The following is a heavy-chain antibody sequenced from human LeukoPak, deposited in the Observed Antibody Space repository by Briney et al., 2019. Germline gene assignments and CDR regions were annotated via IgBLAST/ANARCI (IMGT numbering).Heavy chain of an antibody. Sequence: PGGSLRLSCAASGFTFDDYTLHWVRQAPGKGLEWVSLISWDGGSTYYADSVKGRFTISRDNAKNSLYLQMNSLRAEDTAVYYCARDNSRYRYFDYWGQGTLVTVSS. J-gene: IGHJ4*02. CDR2: ISWDGGST. D-gene: IGHD6-13*01. V-gene: IGHV3-43*01. CDR1: GFTFDDYT. CDR3: ARDNSRYRYFDY.